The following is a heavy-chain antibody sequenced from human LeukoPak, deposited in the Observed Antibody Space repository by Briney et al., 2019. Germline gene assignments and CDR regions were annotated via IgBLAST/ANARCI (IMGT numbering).Heavy chain of an antibody. CDR3: ARGGYCSGGTCYTGDY. CDR1: GFTFSSYR. CDR2: ISMSSDTI. V-gene: IGHV3-48*01. D-gene: IGHD2-15*01. Sequence: GGSLRLSCAASGFTFSSYRMNWVRQAPGKGLEWVSHISMSSDTIYYADSVKGRFTVPRDKAKNSLYLQMNSLRVEDTAVYYCARGGYCSGGTCYTGDYWGQGTLVTVSS. J-gene: IGHJ4*02.